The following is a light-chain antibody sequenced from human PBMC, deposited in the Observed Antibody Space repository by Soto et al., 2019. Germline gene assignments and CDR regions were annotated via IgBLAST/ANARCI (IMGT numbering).Light chain of an antibody. CDR3: QQYHTFWT. CDR1: QSISSY. J-gene: IGKJ1*01. CDR2: DVS. Sequence: DIQMTQSPSSLSASVGDRVTITCRASQSISSYLNWYQQKPGKAPELLIYDVSTLKSGVPSRFSGSGSGTEFTLTISSLQPDDSATYYCQQYHTFWTFGQGTKVDI. V-gene: IGKV1-5*01.